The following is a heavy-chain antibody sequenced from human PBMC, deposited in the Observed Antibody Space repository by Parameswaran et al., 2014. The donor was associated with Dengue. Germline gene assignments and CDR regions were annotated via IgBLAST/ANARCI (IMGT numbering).Heavy chain of an antibody. J-gene: IGHJ6*02. CDR2: IIPIFGTA. CDR3: ARDWDSRSGYYYYGMDV. V-gene: IGHV1-69*01. D-gene: IGHD1-26*01. Sequence: WVRQAPGQGLEWMGGIIPIFGTANYAQKFQGRVTITADESTSTAYMELSSLRSEDTAVYYCARDWDSRSGYYYYGMDVWGQGTTVTVSS.